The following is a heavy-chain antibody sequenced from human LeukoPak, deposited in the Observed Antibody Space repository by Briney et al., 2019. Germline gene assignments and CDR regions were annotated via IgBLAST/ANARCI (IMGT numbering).Heavy chain of an antibody. CDR1: GFTFSGSA. D-gene: IGHD3-10*01. Sequence: PGGSLRLSCAASGFTFSGSAMHWVRQASGKGLEWVGRIRSKANSYATAYAASVKGRFTISRDDSKNTLYLQMNSLRAEDTAVDYCAKDTSRDRLLWFGESWGQGTLVTVSS. CDR3: AKDTSRDRLLWFGES. CDR2: IRSKANSYAT. V-gene: IGHV3-73*01. J-gene: IGHJ4*02.